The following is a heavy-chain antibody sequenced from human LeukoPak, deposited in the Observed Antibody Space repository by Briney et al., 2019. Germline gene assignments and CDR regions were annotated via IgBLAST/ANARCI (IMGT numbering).Heavy chain of an antibody. V-gene: IGHV1-46*01. CDR1: GYTFTSYY. D-gene: IGHD3-22*01. J-gene: IGHJ4*02. CDR2: INPSGGST. Sequence: ASVKVSCKASGYTFTSYYMHWVRQAPGQGLEWMGIINPSGGSTNYAQKLQGRVTMTTDTSTSTAYMELSGLRSDDTAAYYCAREARFDYYDSSGYYYFDYWGQGTLVTVSS. CDR3: AREARFDYYDSSGYYYFDY.